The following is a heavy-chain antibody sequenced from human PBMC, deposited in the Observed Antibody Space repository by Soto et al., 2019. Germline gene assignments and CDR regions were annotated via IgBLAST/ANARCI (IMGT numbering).Heavy chain of an antibody. D-gene: IGHD1-1*01. V-gene: IGHV4-59*08. Sequence: QVQLQESGPGLVKPSETLSLTCTVSGASISNYYWSWIRQPPGKGLEWIGYIYYSGSTNYNPSLKSRVTISVDTSKNQFSLKLSSVTAADTAMYYCARRSTDWNYYYYYMDVWGKGTTVTVSS. CDR3: ARRSTDWNYYYYYMDV. J-gene: IGHJ6*03. CDR1: GASISNYY. CDR2: IYYSGST.